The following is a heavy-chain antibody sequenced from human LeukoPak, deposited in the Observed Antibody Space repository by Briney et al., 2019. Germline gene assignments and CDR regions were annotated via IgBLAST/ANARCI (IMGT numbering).Heavy chain of an antibody. CDR3: ASGKQWLAFDY. CDR1: GFTFSSYA. D-gene: IGHD6-19*01. V-gene: IGHV3-64*01. J-gene: IGHJ4*02. Sequence: GGSLRLSCAASGFTFSSYAMHWVRQAPGKGLEYVSAISSNGGSTYYANSVKGRFTISRDNSKNTLYLQMGSLRAEDTAVYYCASGKQWLAFDYWGQGTLVTVSS. CDR2: ISSNGGST.